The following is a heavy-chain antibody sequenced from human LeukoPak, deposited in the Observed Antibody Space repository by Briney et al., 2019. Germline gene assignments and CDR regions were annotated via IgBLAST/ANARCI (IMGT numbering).Heavy chain of an antibody. D-gene: IGHD2-2*02. J-gene: IGHJ4*02. Sequence: PSEILPLTCTVSGGSISSGGYYWSWIRQHPGKGLEWIGYIYYSGTTYYNPSLKSRVTISVDTSKNQFSLKLTSVTAADTAVYYCAGSAGTTDEWGYCSSTSCYTPGDYWGQGTLVTVSS. CDR3: AGSAGTTDEWGYCSSTSCYTPGDY. V-gene: IGHV4-31*03. CDR2: IYYSGTT. CDR1: GGSISSGGYY.